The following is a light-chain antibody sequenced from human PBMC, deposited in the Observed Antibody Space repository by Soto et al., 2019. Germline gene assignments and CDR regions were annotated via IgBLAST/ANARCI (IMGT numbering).Light chain of an antibody. CDR3: TSYAGGNNV. CDR1: SSDVGGYNY. Sequence: QYALTQPPSASGSPGQSVTISCTGTSSDVGGYNYVSWYQQHPGKVPKLVVYEVNKRPSGVPDRFSGSKSGNTASLTVSGLQAEDEADYYCTSYAGGNNVFGTGTKLTVL. CDR2: EVN. V-gene: IGLV2-8*01. J-gene: IGLJ1*01.